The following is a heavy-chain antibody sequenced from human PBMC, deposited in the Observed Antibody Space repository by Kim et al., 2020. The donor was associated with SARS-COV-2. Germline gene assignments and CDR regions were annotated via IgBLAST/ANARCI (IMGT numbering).Heavy chain of an antibody. Sequence: GGSLRLSCAASGFTFSSYGMHWVRQAPGKGLEWVAVISYDGSNKYYADSVKGRFTISRDNSKNTLYLQMNSLRAEDTAVYYCAKVMASSGWYGDVGDFDYWGQGTLVTVSS. V-gene: IGHV3-30*18. D-gene: IGHD6-19*01. CDR1: GFTFSSYG. CDR3: AKVMASSGWYGDVGDFDY. J-gene: IGHJ4*02. CDR2: ISYDGSNK.